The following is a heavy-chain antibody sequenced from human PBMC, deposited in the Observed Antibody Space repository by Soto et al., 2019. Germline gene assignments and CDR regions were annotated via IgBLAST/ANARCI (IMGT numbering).Heavy chain of an antibody. CDR1: GVTFSSFP. J-gene: IGHJ4*02. D-gene: IGHD3-3*01. CDR3: AKTTLEWLLSSRDHPDY. CDR2: IGGSVDRT. Sequence: GGSLRLSCVASGVTFSSFPMSWVRQAPGKGLEWVSGIGGSVDRTYYAESVKGRFTVSRDNPRNTLYLQMNSLTAEDTAVYYCAKTTLEWLLSSRDHPDYWGQGTMVTVSS. V-gene: IGHV3-23*01.